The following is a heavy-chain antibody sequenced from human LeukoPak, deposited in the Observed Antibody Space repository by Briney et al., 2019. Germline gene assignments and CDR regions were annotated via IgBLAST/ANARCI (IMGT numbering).Heavy chain of an antibody. J-gene: IGHJ4*02. CDR2: ISGSGGST. V-gene: IGHV3-23*01. Sequence: GGSLRLSCAASGFTFSSYGMSWVRQAPGKGLEWVSAISGSGGSTYYADSVRGRFTISRDNSKNTLYLQMNSLRAEDTAVYYCAKLEKVRGVISSFDYWGQGTLVTVSS. CDR3: AKLEKVRGVISSFDY. CDR1: GFTFSSYG. D-gene: IGHD3-10*01.